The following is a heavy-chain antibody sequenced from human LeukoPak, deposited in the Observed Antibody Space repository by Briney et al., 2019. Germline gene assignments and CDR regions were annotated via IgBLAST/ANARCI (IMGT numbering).Heavy chain of an antibody. J-gene: IGHJ4*02. V-gene: IGHV1-18*01. Sequence: ASVKVSCKASGYTFTSYGISWVRQAPGQGLEWMGWISAYNGNTNYAQKLQGRVTITTDTSTSTAYMELRSLRSDDTAVYYCARVADPYSGSYFDYWGQGTLVTASS. CDR2: ISAYNGNT. D-gene: IGHD1-26*01. CDR1: GYTFTSYG. CDR3: ARVADPYSGSYFDY.